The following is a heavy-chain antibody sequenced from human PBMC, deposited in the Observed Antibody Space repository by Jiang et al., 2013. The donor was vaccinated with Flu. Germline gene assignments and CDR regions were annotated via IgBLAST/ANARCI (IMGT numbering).Heavy chain of an antibody. CDR2: IWYDGSKK. CDR3: ARGVNEGLDY. J-gene: IGHJ4*02. Sequence: VQLVESGGGVVQPGRSLRLSCAASGFTFSDYGIHWVRQAPGKGLEWVAVIWYDGSKKYYAGSVKGRFTISRDDSKNTVYLQMNSLRAEDTAVYFCARGVNEGLDYWGQGTLVTVSS. D-gene: IGHD1-1*01. V-gene: IGHV3-33*01. CDR1: GFTFSDYG.